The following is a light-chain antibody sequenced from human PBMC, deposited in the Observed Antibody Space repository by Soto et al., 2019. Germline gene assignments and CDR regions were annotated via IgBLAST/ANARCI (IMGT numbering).Light chain of an antibody. CDR3: QHYNHWLWT. V-gene: IGKV3D-15*01. J-gene: IGKJ1*01. CDR2: GAS. CDR1: QSVSSSY. Sequence: EIVLTQSPGTLSLSPGERATLSCRASQSVSSSYLAWYQQKPGQAPRLLIYGASSRATGIPARFSGSGSGTEFTLTISNLQSEDFAVYYCQHYNHWLWTFGEGTKV.